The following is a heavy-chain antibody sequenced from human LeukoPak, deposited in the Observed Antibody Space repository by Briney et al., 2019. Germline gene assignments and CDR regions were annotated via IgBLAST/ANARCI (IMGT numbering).Heavy chain of an antibody. D-gene: IGHD6-19*01. CDR3: ARVPVKAVAGNLPLG. CDR2: IYHSGST. Sequence: SETLSLTCAVSGGSISSSNWWSWVRQPPGKGLEWIGEIYHSGSTNYNPSLKSRVTISVDKSKNQFSLKLSSVTAADTAVYYCARVPVKAVAGNLPLGWGQGTLVTVSS. CDR1: GGSISSSNW. J-gene: IGHJ4*02. V-gene: IGHV4-4*02.